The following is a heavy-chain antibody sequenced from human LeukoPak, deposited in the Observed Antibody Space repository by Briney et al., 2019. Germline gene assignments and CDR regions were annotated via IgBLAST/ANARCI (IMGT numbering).Heavy chain of an antibody. J-gene: IGHJ6*02. V-gene: IGHV3-48*03. CDR1: GFTFSSYE. Sequence: PGGSLGLSCAASGFTFSSYEMNWVRQAPGKGLEWVSYISSSGSTIYYADSVKGRFTISRDNAKNSLYLQMNSLRAEDTAVYYCARGRGGYYYYGMDVWGQGTTVTVSS. CDR3: ARGRGGYYYYGMDV. D-gene: IGHD2-15*01. CDR2: ISSSGSTI.